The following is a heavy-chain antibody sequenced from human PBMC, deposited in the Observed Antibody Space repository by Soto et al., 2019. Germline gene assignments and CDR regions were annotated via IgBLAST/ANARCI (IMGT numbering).Heavy chain of an antibody. CDR2: INHSGST. Sequence: PSETLSLTCAVYGGSFSGYYWSWIRQPPGKGLEWIGEINHSGSTNYNPSLKSRVTISVDTSKNQFSLKLSSVTAADPAVYYCARLKRERWIQLRDYYYYGMDVWGQGTTVTVSS. V-gene: IGHV4-34*01. CDR3: ARLKRERWIQLRDYYYYGMDV. CDR1: GGSFSGYY. J-gene: IGHJ6*02. D-gene: IGHD5-18*01.